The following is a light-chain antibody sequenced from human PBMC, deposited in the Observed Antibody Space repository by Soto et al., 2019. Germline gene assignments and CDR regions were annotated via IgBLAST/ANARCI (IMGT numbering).Light chain of an antibody. J-gene: IGKJ1*01. Sequence: ETVLTQSPGTLSLSPGERATLSCRASQSVSGSRLAWYHQTPGQAPRLLIYGASSRATGIPARFSGSASGADFTLPISSLETEDFAVYYCQKRSNWPKWTFGQWTKVDIK. V-gene: IGKV3D-20*02. CDR3: QKRSNWPKWT. CDR1: QSVSGSR. CDR2: GAS.